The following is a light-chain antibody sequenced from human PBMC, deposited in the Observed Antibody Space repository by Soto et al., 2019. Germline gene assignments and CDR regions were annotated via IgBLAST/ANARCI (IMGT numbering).Light chain of an antibody. CDR3: QQYGGSPRT. CDR2: DAS. CDR1: QSVSSSY. J-gene: IGKJ1*01. Sequence: EIVLTQSPGTLSLSPGERATLSCRASQSVSSSYLAWYQHKPGQAPRLLIYDASNRATGIPARFSGSGSGTDFTLTISSLEPEDFAVYYCQQYGGSPRTFGQGTKVDIK. V-gene: IGKV3-20*01.